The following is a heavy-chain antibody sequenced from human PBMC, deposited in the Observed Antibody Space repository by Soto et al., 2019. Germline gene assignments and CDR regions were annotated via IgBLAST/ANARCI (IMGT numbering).Heavy chain of an antibody. CDR1: GFIFSSYG. J-gene: IGHJ5*02. Sequence: QVQLVESGGGVVQPGRSLRLSCAASGFIFSSYGMHWVRQAPGKGLEWVAVIWYDGSNKYYADSVKGRFTISRDNSKNTLYLQMNSLRAEDTAVYYCARGYYDFWSGYWGFDPWGQGTLVTVSS. D-gene: IGHD3-3*01. CDR3: ARGYYDFWSGYWGFDP. V-gene: IGHV3-33*01. CDR2: IWYDGSNK.